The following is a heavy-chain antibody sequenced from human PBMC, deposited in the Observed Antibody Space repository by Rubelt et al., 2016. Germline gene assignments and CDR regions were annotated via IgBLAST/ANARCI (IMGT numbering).Heavy chain of an antibody. D-gene: IGHD1-26*01. J-gene: IGHJ5*02. CDR3: ARDFRRSWELSNWFDP. Sequence: QVQLQESGPGLVKPSETLSLTCTVSGGSISSYYWSWIRQPPGKGLEWIGEINHSGSTNYNPSLKSRVTMSVYTSKNQFSLKLSSVTAADTAVYYGARDFRRSWELSNWFDPWGQGTLVTVSS. CDR1: GGSISSYY. CDR2: INHSGST. V-gene: IGHV4-59*12.